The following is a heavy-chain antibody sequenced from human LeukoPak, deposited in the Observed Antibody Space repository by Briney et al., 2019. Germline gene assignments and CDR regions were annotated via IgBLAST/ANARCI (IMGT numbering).Heavy chain of an antibody. CDR2: IHYSGST. J-gene: IGHJ3*02. CDR3: ARDAPYYGSGSYYNVNAFDI. Sequence: PSETLSLTCTVSGGSISDYYWGWIRQPPGKELEWIGYIHYSGSTNYNPSLKSRVTISVDTSKNQFSLKLTSVTAADTAVYYCARDAPYYGSGSYYNVNAFDIWGQGTMVTVSS. CDR1: GGSISDYY. V-gene: IGHV4-59*12. D-gene: IGHD3-10*01.